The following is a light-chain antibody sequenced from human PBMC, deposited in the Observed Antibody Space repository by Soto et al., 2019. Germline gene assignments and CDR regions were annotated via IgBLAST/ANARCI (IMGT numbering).Light chain of an antibody. V-gene: IGLV2-14*01. Sequence: QSVLTQPASVSGSPGQSITISCTGTSSDVGGYAYVSWYQQYPGKAPKLVISAVSNRPSGVSHRFSGSRSGNTASLTISGLQAEDEADYSCSSYTSNTTTVFGGGTTLTVL. CDR1: SSDVGGYAY. CDR2: AVS. J-gene: IGLJ3*02. CDR3: SSYTSNTTTV.